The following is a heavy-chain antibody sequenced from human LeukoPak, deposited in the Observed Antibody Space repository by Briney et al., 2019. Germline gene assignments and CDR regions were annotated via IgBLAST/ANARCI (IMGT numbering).Heavy chain of an antibody. V-gene: IGHV3-21*01. J-gene: IGHJ4*02. D-gene: IGHD6-19*01. CDR2: ITTSSTYI. CDR3: ARGKYSSGWFDY. Sequence: GGSLRLSCAASGFTFSSYSMSWVRQAPRKGLEWVSSITTSSTYISYADSVKGRLTISRDNAKNSLYLQMNSLRAEDTAVCYCARGKYSSGWFDYWGQGTLVTVSS. CDR1: GFTFSSYS.